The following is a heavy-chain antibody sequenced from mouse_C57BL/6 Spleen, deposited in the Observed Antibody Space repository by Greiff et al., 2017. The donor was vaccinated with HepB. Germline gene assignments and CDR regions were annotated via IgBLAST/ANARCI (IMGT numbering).Heavy chain of an antibody. CDR1: GYTFTDYY. Sequence: EVQLQQSGPELVKPGASVKISCKASGYTFTDYYMNWVKQSHGKSLEWIGDINPNNGGTSYNQKFKGKATLTVDKSSSTAYMELRSLTSEDSAVYYCASTGIYYDAWFAYWGQGTLVTVSA. V-gene: IGHV1-26*01. CDR2: INPNNGGT. D-gene: IGHD2-4*01. CDR3: ASTGIYYDAWFAY. J-gene: IGHJ3*01.